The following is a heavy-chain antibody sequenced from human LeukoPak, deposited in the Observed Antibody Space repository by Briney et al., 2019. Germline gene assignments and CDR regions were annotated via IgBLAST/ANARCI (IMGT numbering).Heavy chain of an antibody. J-gene: IGHJ4*02. CDR3: ARHRGDY. Sequence: ASVTVSCKTSGYTFTDYYIHWVRQAPGQGLEWMGWINPNSGGTNYVQRFQGRVTMTRVTSITTAYMDLSSLTSDDTAVYYCARHRGDYWGQGTLVTVSS. D-gene: IGHD3-10*01. CDR2: INPNSGGT. V-gene: IGHV1-2*02. CDR1: GYTFTDYY.